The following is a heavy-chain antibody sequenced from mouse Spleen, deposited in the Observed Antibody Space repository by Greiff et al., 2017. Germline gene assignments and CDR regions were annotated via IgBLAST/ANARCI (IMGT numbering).Heavy chain of an antibody. D-gene: IGHD3-1*01. CDR2: ICSGGSYT. Sequence: EVKLMESGGGLVKPGGSLKLSCAASGFTFSSYAMSWVRQTPEKRLEWVATICSGGSYTYYPDSVKGRFTISRDNAKNTLYLQMSSLRSEDTAMYYCARQGQLGLRGDYFDYWGQGTTLTVSS. CDR1: GFTFSSYA. J-gene: IGHJ2*01. V-gene: IGHV5-9-3*01. CDR3: ARQGQLGLRGDYFDY.